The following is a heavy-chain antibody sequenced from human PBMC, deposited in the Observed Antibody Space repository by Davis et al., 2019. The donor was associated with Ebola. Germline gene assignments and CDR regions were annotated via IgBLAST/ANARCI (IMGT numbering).Heavy chain of an antibody. CDR1: GYTFTSYA. CDR2: INAGNGNT. Sequence: ASVKVSCKASGYTFTSYAMHWVRQAPGQRLEWMGWINAGNGNTKYSQKFQGRVTITRDTSASTAYMELSSLRSDDTAVYYCASQPLGGSYFDYWGQGTLVTVSS. CDR3: ASQPLGGSYFDY. J-gene: IGHJ4*02. V-gene: IGHV1-3*01. D-gene: IGHD1-26*01.